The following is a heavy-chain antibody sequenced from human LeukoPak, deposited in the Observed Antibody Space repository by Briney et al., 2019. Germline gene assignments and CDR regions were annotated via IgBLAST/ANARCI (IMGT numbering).Heavy chain of an antibody. D-gene: IGHD7-27*01. Sequence: PSETLSLTCSVSGVSISDYHWIWILQPPAKGLECMGYFSYSGSTNYNPSLKSRITLSVDTSKNQFSLKLSSVTAADTAVYYCARVGGGTGGSSYFDYWGQGTLVTVSS. CDR1: GVSISDYH. J-gene: IGHJ4*02. CDR3: ARVGGGTGGSSYFDY. CDR2: FSYSGST. V-gene: IGHV4-59*12.